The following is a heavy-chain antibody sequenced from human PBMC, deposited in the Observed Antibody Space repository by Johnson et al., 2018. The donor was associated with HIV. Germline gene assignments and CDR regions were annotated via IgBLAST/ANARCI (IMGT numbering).Heavy chain of an antibody. V-gene: IGHV3-66*01. J-gene: IGHJ3*02. CDR3: AKGAYAFDI. CDR2: IFSGGTT. CDR1: GFTVSSNY. Sequence: VQLVESGGGLVQPGGSLRLSCAASGFTVSSNYMTWVRQAPGKGLEWVSVIFSGGTTYYADSVKGRFIISRDNSKNTLHMHMNSLRAEDTAVYYCAKGAYAFDIWGQGTMVTVSS.